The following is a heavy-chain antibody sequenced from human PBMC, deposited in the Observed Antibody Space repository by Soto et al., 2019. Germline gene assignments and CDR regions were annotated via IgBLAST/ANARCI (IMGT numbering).Heavy chain of an antibody. CDR1: GFTFNSNA. CDR2: ISGSGGST. V-gene: IGHV3-23*01. D-gene: IGHD6-6*01. J-gene: IGHJ3*02. CDR3: AKDLWAARPNAFDI. Sequence: GGSLRLSCEASGFTFNSNAMSWVRQAPGKGLEWVSAISGSGGSTYYADSVKGRFTISRDNPKNTLYLQMNSLRAEDTAVYHCAKDLWAARPNAFDIWGQGTMVTVSS.